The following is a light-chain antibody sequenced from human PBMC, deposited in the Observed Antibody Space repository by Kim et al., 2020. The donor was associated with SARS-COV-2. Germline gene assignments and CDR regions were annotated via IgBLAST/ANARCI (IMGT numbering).Light chain of an antibody. CDR3: QRRSNGTLT. V-gene: IGKV3-11*01. Sequence: EIVLTQSPATLSLSPGERATLSCRASQSVSSYFALYQQKPPQAPRLLIYDASDRATGIPARVSGSGCGTDFTLTISSRGPEDFAVDYCQRRSNGTLTCGGGTKVDIK. CDR2: DAS. J-gene: IGKJ4*01. CDR1: QSVSSY.